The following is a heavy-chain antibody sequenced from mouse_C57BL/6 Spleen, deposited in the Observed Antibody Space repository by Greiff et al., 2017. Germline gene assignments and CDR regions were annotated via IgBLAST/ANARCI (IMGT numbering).Heavy chain of an antibody. CDR3: ARRLLLRYAMDY. CDR2: ISSGGSYT. V-gene: IGHV5-6*01. Sequence: EVQVVESGGDLVKPGGSLKLSCAASGFTFSSYGMSWVRQTPDKRLEWVATISSGGSYTYYPDSVKGRFTISRDNAKNTLYLQMSSLKSEDTAMYYCARRLLLRYAMDYWGQGTSVTVSS. J-gene: IGHJ4*01. D-gene: IGHD1-1*01. CDR1: GFTFSSYG.